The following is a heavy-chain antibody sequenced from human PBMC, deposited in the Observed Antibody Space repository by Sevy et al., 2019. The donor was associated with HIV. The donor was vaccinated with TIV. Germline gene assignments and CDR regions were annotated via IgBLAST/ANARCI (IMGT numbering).Heavy chain of an antibody. CDR1: GFTFSNYA. J-gene: IGHJ4*02. CDR2: ISSSSIYI. D-gene: IGHD2-15*01. CDR3: ARDPGFYCSGGSCYPRYYFDY. Sequence: GGSLRLSCAVSGFTFSNYAMSWVRQAPGKGLEWVSSISSSSIYIYYADSVKGRFTISRDNAKNSLYLQMNSLRAEDTAVYYCARDPGFYCSGGSCYPRYYFDYWGQGTLVTVSS. V-gene: IGHV3-21*01.